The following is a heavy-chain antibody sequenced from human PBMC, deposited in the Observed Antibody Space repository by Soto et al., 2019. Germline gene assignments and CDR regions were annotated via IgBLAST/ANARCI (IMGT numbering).Heavy chain of an antibody. Sequence: GGSLRLSCAASGFTFSSYAMSWVRQAPGKGLEWVSAISGSGGSTYYADSVKGRFTISRDNSKNTLYLQMNSLRAEDTAVYYCAKGAEWLSTVYYYYYGMDVWGQGTTVTISS. CDR3: AKGAEWLSTVYYYYYGMDV. J-gene: IGHJ6*02. CDR1: GFTFSSYA. CDR2: ISGSGGST. D-gene: IGHD3-3*01. V-gene: IGHV3-23*01.